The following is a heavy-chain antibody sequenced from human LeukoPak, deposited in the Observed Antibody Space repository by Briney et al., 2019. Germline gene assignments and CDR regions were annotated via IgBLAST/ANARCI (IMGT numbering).Heavy chain of an antibody. J-gene: IGHJ3*02. Sequence: GGSLRLSCAASGFAFSTYGMHWVRRAPGKGLEWVAVIWSDGTNERYADSVKGRSTISRDNSKNTLFLQMNSLRAEDTAVYYCTGDKGSGSYLGAFDIWGQGTMVTVSS. CDR3: TGDKGSGSYLGAFDI. V-gene: IGHV3-33*01. D-gene: IGHD3-10*01. CDR2: IWSDGTNE. CDR1: GFAFSTYG.